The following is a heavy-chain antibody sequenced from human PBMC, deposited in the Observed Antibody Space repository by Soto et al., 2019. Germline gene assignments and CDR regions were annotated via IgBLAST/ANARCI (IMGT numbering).Heavy chain of an antibody. Sequence: QVQLVQSGAEVKKPGASVKVSCKASGYTFTSYGISWVRQAPGQGHEWMGWISAYNGNTNYAQKLQSRVTVPTDTSPSTAYMELRSLRSDDTAVYYCARPPDDCSGGSCSFGYWGQGTLVTVSS. CDR2: ISAYNGNT. CDR1: GYTFTSYG. D-gene: IGHD2-15*01. J-gene: IGHJ4*02. V-gene: IGHV1-18*01. CDR3: ARPPDDCSGGSCSFGY.